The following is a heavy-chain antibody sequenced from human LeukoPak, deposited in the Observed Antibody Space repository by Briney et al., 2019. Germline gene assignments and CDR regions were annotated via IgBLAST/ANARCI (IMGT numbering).Heavy chain of an antibody. CDR2: INHSGST. CDR3: ARAGQLWLIATFAY. D-gene: IGHD5-18*01. Sequence: PSETLSLTCAVYGGSFSGYYWSWIRQPPGKGLEWIGEINHSGSTNYNPSLKSRVTISVDTSKNQFSLKLSSVTAADTAVYYCARAGQLWLIATFAYWGQGTLVTVSS. V-gene: IGHV4-34*01. CDR1: GGSFSGYY. J-gene: IGHJ4*02.